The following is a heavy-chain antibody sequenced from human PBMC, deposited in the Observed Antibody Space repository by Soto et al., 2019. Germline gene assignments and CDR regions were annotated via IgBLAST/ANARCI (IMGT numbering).Heavy chain of an antibody. D-gene: IGHD3-16*02. J-gene: IGHJ4*02. CDR1: GYTFTSYG. CDR2: ISAYNGNT. V-gene: IGHV1-18*01. CDR3: ARDSTYVSIYDYIWGSYRSTLDY. Sequence: ASVKVSCKASGYTFTSYGISWVRQAPGQGLEWMGWISAYNGNTNYAQKLQGRVTMTTDTSTSTAYMELRSLRSDDTAVYYCARDSTYVSIYDYIWGSYRSTLDYWGQGTLVTVSS.